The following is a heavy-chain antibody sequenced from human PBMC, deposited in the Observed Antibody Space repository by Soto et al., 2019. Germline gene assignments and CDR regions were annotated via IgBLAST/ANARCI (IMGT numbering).Heavy chain of an antibody. D-gene: IGHD1-7*01. CDR1: GGSFTRNNW. CDR2: IYRTGST. J-gene: IGHJ4*02. CDR3: ASRDRGTSVDY. V-gene: IGHV4-4*02. Sequence: PSEALSLTCAVAGGSFTRNNWWTWGRQPPGQGLEWIGEIYRTGSTNYNPSLKSRVTISLDKSENQFSLKVTSLTAADTAVYYCASRDRGTSVDYWGQGTLVTVSS.